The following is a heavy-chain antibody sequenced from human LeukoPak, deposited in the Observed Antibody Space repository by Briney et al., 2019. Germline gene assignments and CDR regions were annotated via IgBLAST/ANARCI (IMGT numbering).Heavy chain of an antibody. D-gene: IGHD1-26*01. CDR1: GFTFSSYN. V-gene: IGHV3-21*01. J-gene: IGHJ6*03. CDR3: ARDPYSGGYGADYYYYMDV. CDR2: ISSSSSYI. Sequence: GGSLRLSCAASGFTFSSYNMNWVRQAPGKGLEWVSSISSSSSYIYYADSVRGRYTIFRDNAQKSLYLQMDSLTAEDTAVYYCARDPYSGGYGADYYYYMDVWGKGTTVTVSS.